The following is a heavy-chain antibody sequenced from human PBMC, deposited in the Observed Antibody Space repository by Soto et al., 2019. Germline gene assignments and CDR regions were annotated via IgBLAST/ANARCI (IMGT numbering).Heavy chain of an antibody. Sequence: SGGSLRLSCAASGFIFRSYGMHWVRQAPGKGLEWVAVIWYDGSNTYYADPVKGRFTISRDNSKNTLFLQMNSLRAEDTAVYYCASSAAWGRGTLVTVSS. D-gene: IGHD6-19*01. CDR3: ASSAA. CDR2: IWYDGSNT. CDR1: GFIFRSYG. V-gene: IGHV3-33*01. J-gene: IGHJ5*02.